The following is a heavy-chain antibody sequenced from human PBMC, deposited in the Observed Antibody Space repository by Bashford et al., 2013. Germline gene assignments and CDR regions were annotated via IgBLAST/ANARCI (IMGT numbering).Heavy chain of an antibody. J-gene: IGHJ6*02. D-gene: IGHD1-7*01. Sequence: SETLSLTCTVSGGSVSSSGYYWSWIRQPPGKGLEYIGYILYSGSTNYNPSLRSRVTISLDTTKNQFSLNLNSVTAADTAVYYCARNQEGTTRDAWGQGTTVTVSS. CDR2: ILYSGST. CDR1: GGSVSSSGYY. CDR3: ARNQEGTTRDA. V-gene: IGHV4-61*08.